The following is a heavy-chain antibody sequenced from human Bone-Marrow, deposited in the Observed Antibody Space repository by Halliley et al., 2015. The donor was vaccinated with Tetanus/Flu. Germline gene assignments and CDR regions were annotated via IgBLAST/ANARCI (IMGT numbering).Heavy chain of an antibody. V-gene: IGHV3-48*03. D-gene: IGHD2-21*01. CDR1: GVTFSDDG. CDR2: ISSSGSIV. J-gene: IGHJ4*02. CDR3: ARDAIWSDQVKRAYFDS. Sequence: SLRLSCTASGVTFSDDGMNWLRQAPGKGLEWVSYISSSGSIVYYGDSVKGRCTTSRDNAKKSLYLEINSLRVDDTAVYYCARDAIWSDQVKRAYFDSWGPGTRVTVSS.